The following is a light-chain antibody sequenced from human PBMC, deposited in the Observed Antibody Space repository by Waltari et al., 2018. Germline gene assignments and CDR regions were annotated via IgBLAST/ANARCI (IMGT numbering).Light chain of an antibody. J-gene: IGLJ6*01. CDR3: SSYAGTNSFV. V-gene: IGLV2-8*01. CDR2: DVS. CDR1: NRDIGDYNS. Sequence: QAALTQPPSVSGSPGQSVTISCTGTNRDIGDYNSVSWYQQHPGKAPKLMIYDVSKRPSGVSDRFSGAKSGNTASLTISGLQAEDEADYYCSSYAGTNSFVFGGGTKLTVV.